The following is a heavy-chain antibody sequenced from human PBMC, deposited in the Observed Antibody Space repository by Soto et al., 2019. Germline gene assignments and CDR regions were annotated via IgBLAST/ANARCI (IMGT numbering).Heavy chain of an antibody. CDR3: SRIQTPSAPDY. CDR2: IDWDDRK. D-gene: IGHD2-15*01. CDR1: GFSLTTSRMC. J-gene: IGHJ4*02. V-gene: IGHV2-70*11. Sequence: SGPTLVNPTETLTLTCTFSGFSLTTSRMCVTWIRQPPGKALEWLARIDWDDRKYYTTSLKTRLTISKDTTKNQVVLTMTNMDPVDTATYYCSRIQTPSAPDYWGQGALVTVSS.